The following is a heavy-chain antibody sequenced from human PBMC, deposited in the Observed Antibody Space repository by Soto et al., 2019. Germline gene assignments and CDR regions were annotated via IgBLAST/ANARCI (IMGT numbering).Heavy chain of an antibody. CDR3: AKMQITMVRGVIRSPSPSPLDY. Sequence: GGSLRLSCAASGFTFSSYAMSWVRQAPGKGLEWVSAISGSGGSTYYADSVKGRFTISRDNSKNTLYLQMNSLRAEDTAVYYCAKMQITMVRGVIRSPSPSPLDYWGQGTLVTVSS. D-gene: IGHD3-10*01. CDR2: ISGSGGST. J-gene: IGHJ4*02. CDR1: GFTFSSYA. V-gene: IGHV3-23*01.